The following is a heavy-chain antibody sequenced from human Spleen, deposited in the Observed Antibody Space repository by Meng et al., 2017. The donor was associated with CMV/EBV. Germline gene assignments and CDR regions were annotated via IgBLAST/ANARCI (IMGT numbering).Heavy chain of an antibody. CDR2: ISYDGSNK. Sequence: LSWAASGFTFSSYAMNWVRQAQGKGLEWVAVISYDGSNKYYADSVKGRFTISRDNSKNTLYLQMNSLRAEDTAVYYCARDRSIDWFDPWGQGTLVTVSS. D-gene: IGHD1-26*01. V-gene: IGHV3-30*04. CDR1: GFTFSSYA. CDR3: ARDRSIDWFDP. J-gene: IGHJ5*02.